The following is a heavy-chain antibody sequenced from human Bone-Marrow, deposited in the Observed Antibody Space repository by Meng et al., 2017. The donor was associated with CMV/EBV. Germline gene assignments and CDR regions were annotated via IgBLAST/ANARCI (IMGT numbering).Heavy chain of an antibody. D-gene: IGHD3-3*01. Sequence: SETLSLTCTVSGGSISSYYWSWIRQPPGKGLEWIGYIYYSGSTNYNPSLKSRVTISVDTSKNQFSLKLSSVTAADTSAYYCARDFWSGAGYYYYGMDVWGQGTTVTVSS. J-gene: IGHJ6*02. V-gene: IGHV4-59*01. CDR3: ARDFWSGAGYYYYGMDV. CDR1: GGSISSYY. CDR2: IYYSGST.